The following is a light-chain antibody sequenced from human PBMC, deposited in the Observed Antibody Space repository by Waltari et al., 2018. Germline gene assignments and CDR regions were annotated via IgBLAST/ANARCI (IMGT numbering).Light chain of an antibody. CDR1: QSVSRS. CDR2: GAS. Sequence: IVLTQSPGTLSLSPGERATLSCRASQSVSRSLAWYQQKPGQAPKLLIYGASTRATGIPGRFSGSGSWTGFSLTISSLEPEDFAIYFCQHYVRLPATFGQGTKVEIK. J-gene: IGKJ1*01. V-gene: IGKV3-20*01. CDR3: QHYVRLPAT.